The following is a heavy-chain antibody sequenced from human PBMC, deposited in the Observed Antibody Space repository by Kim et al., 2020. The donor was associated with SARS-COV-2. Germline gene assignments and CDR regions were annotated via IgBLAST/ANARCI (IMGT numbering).Heavy chain of an antibody. V-gene: IGHV1-3*01. CDR3: AVDQDPVSSYYYGSGSYSWFDP. J-gene: IGHJ5*02. CDR1: GYTFTSYA. Sequence: ASVKVSCKASGYTFTSYAMYWVRQAPGQRLEWMGWINAGNGNTKYSQKFQGRVTITRDTSASTAYMALSSLRSEDTAVYYCAVDQDPVSSYYYGSGSYSWFDPWGQGTLVSVSS. D-gene: IGHD3-10*01. CDR2: INAGNGNT.